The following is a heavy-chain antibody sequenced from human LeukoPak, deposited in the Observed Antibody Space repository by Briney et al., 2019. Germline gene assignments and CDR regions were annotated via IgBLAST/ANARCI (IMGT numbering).Heavy chain of an antibody. CDR1: GITLSNYG. D-gene: IGHD3-10*01. J-gene: IGHJ4*02. CDR2: ISGSGGGT. Sequence: PGGSLRLSCAVSGITLSNYGMSWVRQAPGKGLEWVAGISGSGGGTNYADSVKGRFTISRDNSKNTLYLQMNSLRAEDTAVYYCAKARRLLWFGEFLYYFDYWGQGTLVTVSS. CDR3: AKARRLLWFGEFLYYFDY. V-gene: IGHV3-23*01.